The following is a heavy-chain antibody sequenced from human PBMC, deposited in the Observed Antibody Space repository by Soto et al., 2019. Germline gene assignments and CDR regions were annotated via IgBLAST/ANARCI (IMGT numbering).Heavy chain of an antibody. CDR2: IRSKGNNYAT. Sequence: EVQLVESGGGLVQPGGSLKLSCAASGFTFSGSAMHWVRQASGKGLEWVGRIRSKGNNYATAYGASLKGRFTISRDDSKNTAYLQMNSLNTEDTAVYYCSRQASDFWSGEPQYYMDVWGKGTTVTVSS. D-gene: IGHD3-3*01. V-gene: IGHV3-73*01. CDR1: GFTFSGSA. CDR3: SRQASDFWSGEPQYYMDV. J-gene: IGHJ6*03.